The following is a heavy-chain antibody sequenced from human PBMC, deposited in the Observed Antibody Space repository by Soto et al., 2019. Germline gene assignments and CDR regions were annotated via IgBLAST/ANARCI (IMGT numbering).Heavy chain of an antibody. D-gene: IGHD3-10*01. Sequence: SETLSLTCDVSGDSISSNNWWSWVRQPPGKGLEWIGEIYHSGNTKYNPSLKSRVTISLDKSKNQFSLSLSSVTAADTAMYYCARCFEELLWLREEDVRVYYFDYWGRGTLVTVSS. CDR3: ARCFEELLWLREEDVRVYYFDY. V-gene: IGHV4-4*02. J-gene: IGHJ4*02. CDR2: IYHSGNT. CDR1: GDSISSNNW.